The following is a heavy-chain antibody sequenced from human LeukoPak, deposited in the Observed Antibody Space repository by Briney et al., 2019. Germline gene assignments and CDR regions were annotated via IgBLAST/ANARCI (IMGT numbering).Heavy chain of an antibody. CDR1: GFTFTSYW. CDR2: TKHDGSER. D-gene: IGHD2-21*02. V-gene: IGHV3-7*04. CDR3: ARGGLYGDYYFDY. J-gene: IGHJ4*02. Sequence: PGGSLRLSCAASGFTFTSYWMTWVRQAPGKGLEWVANTKHDGSERYYVDSVKGRFTISRDNVKNSLFLQMDSLRAEDTAVYYCARGGLYGDYYFDYGGEGTLVTVTS.